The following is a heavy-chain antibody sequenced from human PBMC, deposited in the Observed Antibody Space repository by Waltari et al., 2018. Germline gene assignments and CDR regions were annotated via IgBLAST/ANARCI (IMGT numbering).Heavy chain of an antibody. Sequence: QVQLQESGPGLVKPSETLYLTCTVSGGSISSYYWSWIRQPAGKGLEWIGHIYTSGSTNSNPSLKSRVTMSLDTSKNQVSLKLSSVTAADTAVYFCAREGVPYCGGDCYQLGYWGQGTLVTVSS. CDR2: IYTSGST. V-gene: IGHV4-4*07. CDR1: GGSISSYY. D-gene: IGHD2-21*01. J-gene: IGHJ4*02. CDR3: AREGVPYCGGDCYQLGY.